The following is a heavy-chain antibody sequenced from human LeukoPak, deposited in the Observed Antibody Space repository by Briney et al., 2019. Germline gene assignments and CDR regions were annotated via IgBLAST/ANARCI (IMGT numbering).Heavy chain of an antibody. J-gene: IGHJ4*02. D-gene: IGHD3-22*01. CDR2: ISYDGSNK. V-gene: IGHV3-30*04. CDR1: GFTFSSYA. CDR3: ARGQSYDSSGYYHLDY. Sequence: GGSLRLSCAASGFTFSSYAMHWVRQAPGKGLEWVAVISYDGSNKYYADSVKGRFTISRDNSKSTLYLQMNSLRAEDTAVYYCARGQSYDSSGYYHLDYWGQGTLVTVSS.